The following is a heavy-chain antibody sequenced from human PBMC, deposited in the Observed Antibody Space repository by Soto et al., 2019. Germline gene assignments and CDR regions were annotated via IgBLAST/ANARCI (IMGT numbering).Heavy chain of an antibody. Sequence: QVQLQESGPGLVKPSQTLSLTCTVSGGSISSGGYYWSWIRQHPGKGLEWIGYIYYSGNTSYNPSLKSRVTISVDTSKNQSSLKLSSVTAADTAVYYCARSYSSSWPILFDFWGQGTLVTVSS. D-gene: IGHD6-13*01. J-gene: IGHJ4*02. CDR1: GGSISSGGYY. CDR2: IYYSGNT. CDR3: ARSYSSSWPILFDF. V-gene: IGHV4-31*03.